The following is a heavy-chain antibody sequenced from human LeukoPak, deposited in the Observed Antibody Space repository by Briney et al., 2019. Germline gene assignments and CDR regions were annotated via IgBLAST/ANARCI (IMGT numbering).Heavy chain of an antibody. CDR2: IYSSGST. Sequence: SETLSLTCTVSGGSISSGSYYWGWIRQPAGKGLEWIGRIYSSGSTNYNPSLKSRVTISVDTSKNQFSLKLSSVTAADTAVYYCARDRGFMVRGSRRGYDDYYYYMDVWGKGTTVTISS. CDR3: ARDRGFMVRGSRRGYDDYYYYMDV. D-gene: IGHD3-10*01. J-gene: IGHJ6*03. CDR1: GGSISSGSYY. V-gene: IGHV4-61*02.